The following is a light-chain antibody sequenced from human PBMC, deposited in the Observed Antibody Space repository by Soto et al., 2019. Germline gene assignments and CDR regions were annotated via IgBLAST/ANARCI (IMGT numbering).Light chain of an antibody. J-gene: IGKJ2*01. V-gene: IGKV3-20*01. Sequence: PGERATLSCRASQRITNSFLAWFQQKPGLAPRLLIYGASTRASGIPDRFSGSGSGTDFVLTISRLEPEDTATYYCQQYDHPPYTFGQGTKLEIK. CDR1: QRITNSF. CDR3: QQYDHPPYT. CDR2: GAS.